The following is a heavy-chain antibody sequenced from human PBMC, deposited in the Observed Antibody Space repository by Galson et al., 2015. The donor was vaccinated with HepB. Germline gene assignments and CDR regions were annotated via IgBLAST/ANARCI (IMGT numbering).Heavy chain of an antibody. J-gene: IGHJ5*02. CDR3: AKSESGALKFDP. CDR2: IYSGGST. Sequence: SLRLSCAASGFTVSSNYMSWVRQAPGKGLEWVSVIYSGGSTYYADSVKGRFTISRDNSKNTLYLQMNSLRAEDTAVYYCAKSESGALKFDPWGQGTLVTVSS. CDR1: GFTVSSNY. V-gene: IGHV3-53*01.